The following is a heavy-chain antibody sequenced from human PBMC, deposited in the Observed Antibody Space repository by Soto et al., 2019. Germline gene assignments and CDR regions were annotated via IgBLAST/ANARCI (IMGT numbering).Heavy chain of an antibody. D-gene: IGHD6-19*01. Sequence: QPGGSLRLSCAASGFTLSNYAMSWVRQAPGKGLEWVSAISGSGGSTYYADSVKGRFTISRDNSKSALYLQMNSLRAEDTAIYYCATPGIALAAWGQGTLVTVSS. CDR2: ISGSGGST. V-gene: IGHV3-23*01. CDR1: GFTLSNYA. J-gene: IGHJ5*02. CDR3: ATPGIALAA.